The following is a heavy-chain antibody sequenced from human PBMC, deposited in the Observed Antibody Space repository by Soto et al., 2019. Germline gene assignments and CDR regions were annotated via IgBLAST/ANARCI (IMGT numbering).Heavy chain of an antibody. J-gene: IGHJ4*02. Sequence: GGSLRLSCAASAFTFRSYTMSWVRQAPGKGLEWVSSISGSGNSIYYADSVKGRFTISRDNAENSLYLQMSSLRAEDTAVYYCARGIDSATTRTASDSWGQGTLVTVSS. D-gene: IGHD5-18*01. CDR3: ARGIDSATTRTASDS. CDR2: ISGSGNSI. CDR1: AFTFRSYT. V-gene: IGHV3-21*06.